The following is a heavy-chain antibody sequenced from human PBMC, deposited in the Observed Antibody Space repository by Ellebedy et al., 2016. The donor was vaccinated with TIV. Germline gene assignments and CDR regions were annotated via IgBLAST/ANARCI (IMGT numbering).Heavy chain of an antibody. V-gene: IGHV3-33*08. Sequence: GESLKISCAASGLTFSSHAMSWVRQAPGKGLEWVAVIWSDGSLKYYADSVKGRFTLSRDNSKNTLYLQMNSLRAEDTAVYYCAREVVGGQGDMDVWGQGTTVTVSS. CDR1: GLTFSSHA. CDR2: IWSDGSLK. J-gene: IGHJ6*02. D-gene: IGHD2-15*01. CDR3: AREVVGGQGDMDV.